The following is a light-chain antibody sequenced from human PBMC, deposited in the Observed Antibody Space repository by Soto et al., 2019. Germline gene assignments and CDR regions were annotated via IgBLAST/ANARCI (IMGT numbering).Light chain of an antibody. CDR3: MQATHWPPT. V-gene: IGKV2-30*01. Sequence: DVVMTQSPLSLPVTLGQPASISCKSSQSLVFSDGNAYLNWFQQRPGQSPRRLIYRASNRDSGVPDKFSGSWSGADFTLHINGVEADDVGVYYCMQATHWPPTFGRGTRVEIK. CDR1: QSLVFSDGNAY. CDR2: RAS. J-gene: IGKJ1*01.